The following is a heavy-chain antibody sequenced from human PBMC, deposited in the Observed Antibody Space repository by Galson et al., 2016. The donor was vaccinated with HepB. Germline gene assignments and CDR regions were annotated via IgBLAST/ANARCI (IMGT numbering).Heavy chain of an antibody. V-gene: IGHV2-5*02. CDR3: ARRTYFVDAFDI. CDR2: IYWDDDK. Sequence: PALVKPTQTLTLTCTFSGFSLSTSGMSVGWIRQPPGKALEWLALIYWDDDKRYSPSLKSRLTITKDTSKNQVVLTMTKVDPVDTATYYCARRTYFVDAFDIWGQGTMVTVSS. D-gene: IGHD2/OR15-2a*01. J-gene: IGHJ3*02. CDR1: GFSLSTSGMS.